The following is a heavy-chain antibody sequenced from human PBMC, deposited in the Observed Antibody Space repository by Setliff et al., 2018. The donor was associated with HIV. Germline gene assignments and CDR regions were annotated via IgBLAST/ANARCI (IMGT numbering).Heavy chain of an antibody. J-gene: IGHJ4*02. CDR3: AKVMITTTWAFDF. D-gene: IGHD1-26*01. V-gene: IGHV3-23*01. Sequence: GSLRLSCAASGFTFSGYAMTWVRQAPGKGLEWVSGIGGAYDGNTYHADSVKGRFTIFRENSKNIVYLQMSNLRAEDTALYYCAKVMITTTWAFDFWGQGTPVTVSS. CDR1: GFTFSGYA. CDR2: IGGAYDGNT.